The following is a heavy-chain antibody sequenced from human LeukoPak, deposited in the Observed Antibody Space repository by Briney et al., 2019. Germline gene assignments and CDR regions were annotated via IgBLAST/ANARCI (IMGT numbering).Heavy chain of an antibody. Sequence: SETLSLTCTVSGGSIRGYYWSWIRQPPGKGLEWIGYIYYSGSTNYNPSLKSRVTISVDTSKSQFSLKLSSATAADTAVYYCARGGGSGRGNWFDPWGQGSLVIVSS. CDR1: GGSIRGYY. CDR2: IYYSGST. J-gene: IGHJ5*02. D-gene: IGHD3-10*01. V-gene: IGHV4-59*01. CDR3: ARGGGSGRGNWFDP.